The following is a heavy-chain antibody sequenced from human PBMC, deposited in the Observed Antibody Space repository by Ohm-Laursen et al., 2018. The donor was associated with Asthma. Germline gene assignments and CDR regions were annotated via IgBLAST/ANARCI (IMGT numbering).Heavy chain of an antibody. Sequence: SVKVSCKSLGGTLGTSVIGWVRQAPGQGLEWLGGINSVFGTSTYAQKFHHRFTITADEYTSTVTMTLSSLTSEDTAVYYCARKAGSCIVSTCYSLDFWGQGTLVTVSS. D-gene: IGHD2-15*01. CDR3: ARKAGSCIVSTCYSLDF. V-gene: IGHV1-69*13. CDR1: GGTLGTSV. J-gene: IGHJ4*02. CDR2: INSVFGTS.